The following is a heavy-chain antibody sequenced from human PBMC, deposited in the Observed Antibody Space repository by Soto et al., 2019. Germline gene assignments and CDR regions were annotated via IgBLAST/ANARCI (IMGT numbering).Heavy chain of an antibody. V-gene: IGHV1-2*04. D-gene: IGHD2-2*01. Sequence: ASVKVSCKASGYTFTGYYMHWVRQAPGQGLEWMGWINPNSGGTDYAQKFQGWVTMTRDTSISTAYMELSRLRSDDTAVYYCARGSSYYYYGMDVWGQGTTVTVSS. CDR3: ARGSSYYYYGMDV. CDR1: GYTFTGYY. CDR2: INPNSGGT. J-gene: IGHJ6*02.